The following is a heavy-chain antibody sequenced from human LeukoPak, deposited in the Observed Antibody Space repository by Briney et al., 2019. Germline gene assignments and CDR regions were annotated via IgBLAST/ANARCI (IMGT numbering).Heavy chain of an antibody. J-gene: IGHJ3*02. CDR2: IKQDGSEK. Sequence: GGSLRLSCAASGFTFSSYWMTWVRQAPGKGLEWVANIKQDGSEKYYVDSVKGRFTISRDNPKNSLYLQMNSLRAADTAVYYCARVISGYCSGDDCWGTFDIRGQGTMVTVSS. V-gene: IGHV3-7*03. CDR1: GFTFSSYW. D-gene: IGHD2-15*01. CDR3: ARVISGYCSGDDCWGTFDI.